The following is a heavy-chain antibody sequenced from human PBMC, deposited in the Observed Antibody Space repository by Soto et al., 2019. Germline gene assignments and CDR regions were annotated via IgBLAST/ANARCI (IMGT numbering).Heavy chain of an antibody. CDR2: VSYDGSNK. Sequence: SLRLSCAASGFSFSIFAMHWVRQAPGKGLEWVAVVSYDGSNKYYADSVKGRFTISRDNSNNTLFLQMNSLRAEDTAVYYCARDLHYYDRSGYSDYWGQGTLVTVSS. D-gene: IGHD3-22*01. CDR3: ARDLHYYDRSGYSDY. J-gene: IGHJ4*02. CDR1: GFSFSIFA. V-gene: IGHV3-30-3*01.